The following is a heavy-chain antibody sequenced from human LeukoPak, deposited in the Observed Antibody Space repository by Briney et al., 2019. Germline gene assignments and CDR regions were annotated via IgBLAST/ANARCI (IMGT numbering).Heavy chain of an antibody. CDR2: IYYSGST. V-gene: IGHV4-31*03. J-gene: IGHJ4*02. CDR1: GASISSGGYY. Sequence: SQTLSLTCTVSGASISSGGYYWSWIRQHPGKGLEWIGYIYYSGSTYYNPSLKSRVTISVDTSKNQFSLKLSSVTAADTAVYYCARYYYDSSGYYPYYFDYWGQGTLVTVSS. D-gene: IGHD3-22*01. CDR3: ARYYYDSSGYYPYYFDY.